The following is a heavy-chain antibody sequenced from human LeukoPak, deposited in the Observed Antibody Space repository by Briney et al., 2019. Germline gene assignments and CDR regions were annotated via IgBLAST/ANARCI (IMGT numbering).Heavy chain of an antibody. CDR2: ITQDGSGK. Sequence: AGGSLRLSCAASGFTFSNYWMSWVRQAAGKGREWLATITQDGSGKDYVDSVKGRFTTSRDNAKTSLYLQMNSLRAEDTAVYYCARRYYYDGHYYFDYWGEGTLVTVSS. D-gene: IGHD3-22*01. CDR1: GFTFSNYW. CDR3: ARRYYYDGHYYFDY. J-gene: IGHJ4*02. V-gene: IGHV3-7*05.